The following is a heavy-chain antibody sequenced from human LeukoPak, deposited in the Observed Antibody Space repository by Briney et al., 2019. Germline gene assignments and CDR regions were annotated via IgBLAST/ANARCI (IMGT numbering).Heavy chain of an antibody. CDR1: GGSISSYY. D-gene: IGHD3-3*01. Sequence: SETLSLTCTVSGGSISSYYWSWIRQPAGKGLEWIGRIYTSGSTNYNPSLKSRVTMSVDTSKNQFSLKLSSVTAADTAAYYCARDYDFWSLHYGMDVWGQGTTVTVSS. V-gene: IGHV4-4*07. CDR3: ARDYDFWSLHYGMDV. CDR2: IYTSGST. J-gene: IGHJ6*02.